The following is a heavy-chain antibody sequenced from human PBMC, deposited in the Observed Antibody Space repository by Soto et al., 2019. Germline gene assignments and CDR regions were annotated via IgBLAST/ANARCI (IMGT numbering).Heavy chain of an antibody. J-gene: IGHJ5*02. V-gene: IGHV4-39*01. Sequence: LSLTCTVSGGSISSSSYYWGWIRQPPGKGLEWIGSIYYSGSTYYNPSLKSRVTISVDTSKNQFSLKLSSVTAADTAVYYCARAPTHYYDSSGYHNWFDPWGQGTLVTVSS. CDR2: IYYSGST. CDR3: ARAPTHYYDSSGYHNWFDP. CDR1: GGSISSSSYY. D-gene: IGHD3-22*01.